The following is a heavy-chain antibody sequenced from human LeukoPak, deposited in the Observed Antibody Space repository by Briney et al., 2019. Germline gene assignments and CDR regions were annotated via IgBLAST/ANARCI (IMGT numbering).Heavy chain of an antibody. CDR3: ATATFYATSGYFPS. J-gene: IGHJ5*02. Sequence: PGGSLRLSCAASGFTFSSYAMHWVRQAPGQGLVWVSGISGDKSHTAYADSVKGRFTISRDNAKNTLHLQMNSLRDEDTAVYYCATATFYATSGYFPSWGQGTLVTVSS. CDR2: ISGDKSHT. CDR1: GFTFSSYA. V-gene: IGHV3-74*01. D-gene: IGHD3-22*01.